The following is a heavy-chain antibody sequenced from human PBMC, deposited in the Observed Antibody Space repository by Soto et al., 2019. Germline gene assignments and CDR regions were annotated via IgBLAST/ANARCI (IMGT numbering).Heavy chain of an antibody. CDR3: ARDRAVLLWFGDLGWFDP. CDR2: INHSGST. Sequence: QVQLQQWGAGLLKPSETLSLTCAVYGGSFSGYYWSWIRQPPGKGLEWIGEINHSGSTNYNPSLKSRVTIPVDTSNNQFSLKLSSVTAADTAVYYCARDRAVLLWFGDLGWFDPWGQGTLVTVSS. CDR1: GGSFSGYY. D-gene: IGHD3-10*01. V-gene: IGHV4-34*01. J-gene: IGHJ5*02.